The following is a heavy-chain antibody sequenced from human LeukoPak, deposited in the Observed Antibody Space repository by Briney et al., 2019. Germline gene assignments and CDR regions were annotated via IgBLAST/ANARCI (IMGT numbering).Heavy chain of an antibody. CDR2: INPNSGGT. CDR3: ARAPPTGIAVAGAFDY. D-gene: IGHD6-19*01. J-gene: IGHJ4*02. V-gene: IGHV1-2*04. Sequence: ASVKVSCKASGYTFTGYYMHWVRQAPGQGLEWMGWINPNSGGTNYAQKFQGWVTMTRDTSISTAYMELSRLRSDDTAVYYCARAPPTGIAVAGAFDYWGQGTLVTVSS. CDR1: GYTFTGYY.